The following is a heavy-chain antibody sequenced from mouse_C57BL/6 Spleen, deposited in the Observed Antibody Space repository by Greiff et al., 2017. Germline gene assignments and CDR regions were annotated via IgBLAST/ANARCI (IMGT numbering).Heavy chain of an antibody. J-gene: IGHJ4*01. V-gene: IGHV3-6*01. CDR2: ISYDGSN. CDR1: GYSITSGYY. D-gene: IGHD1-1*01. Sequence: VQLKESGPGLVKPSQSLSLTCSVTGYSITSGYYWNWIRQFPANKLEWMGYISYDGSNNYNPSLKDRIFITRDTSKNQFFLKLNSVTTEDTATDYCARALATGGAMDYWGQGTSVTVSS. CDR3: ARALATGGAMDY.